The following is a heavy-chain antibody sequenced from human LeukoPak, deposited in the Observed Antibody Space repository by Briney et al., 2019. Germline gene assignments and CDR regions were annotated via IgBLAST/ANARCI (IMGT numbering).Heavy chain of an antibody. Sequence: GGSLRLSCAASGFTFSSYSMNWVRKAPGKGLEWVSVISGSGGSTNYADSVKGRFTISRDNSKNTLSLQMNSLRAEDTAVYYCAKVRHLWPNHFDYWGQGTLVTVSS. CDR2: ISGSGGST. CDR1: GFTFSSYS. J-gene: IGHJ4*02. CDR3: AKVRHLWPNHFDY. D-gene: IGHD3-10*01. V-gene: IGHV3-23*01.